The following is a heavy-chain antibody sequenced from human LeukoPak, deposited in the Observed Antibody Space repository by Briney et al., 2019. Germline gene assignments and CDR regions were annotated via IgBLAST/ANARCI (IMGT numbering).Heavy chain of an antibody. Sequence: ASVKVSCKASGYTFTSYGISWVRQAPGQGLEWMGWISAYNGNTNYAQKLQGRVTMTTDTSTSTAYMELRSLRSDDTAVYYCARDLRVVPAAKNWFDPWGRGTLVTVSS. J-gene: IGHJ5*02. CDR2: ISAYNGNT. CDR1: GYTFTSYG. CDR3: ARDLRVVPAAKNWFDP. V-gene: IGHV1-18*01. D-gene: IGHD2-2*01.